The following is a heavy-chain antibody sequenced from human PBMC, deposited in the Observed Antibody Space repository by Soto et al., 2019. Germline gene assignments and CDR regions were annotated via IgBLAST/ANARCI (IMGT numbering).Heavy chain of an antibody. V-gene: IGHV1-18*01. J-gene: IGHJ4*02. CDR1: GYTFTSYG. D-gene: IGHD1-26*01. Sequence: QVQLVQSGAEVKKPGASVKVSCKASGYTFTSYGISWVRQAPGQGLEWMGWISAYNGNTNYAQKLQGRVTMTTDTPTSTAYMELRSLRSVDTIVYHCTRHKRWEPIDYWGQGTLVTVSS. CDR3: TRHKRWEPIDY. CDR2: ISAYNGNT.